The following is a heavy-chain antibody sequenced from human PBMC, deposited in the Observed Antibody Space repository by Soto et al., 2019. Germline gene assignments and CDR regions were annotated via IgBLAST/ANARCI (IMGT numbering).Heavy chain of an antibody. V-gene: IGHV4-39*01. CDR2: IYYSGST. CDR3: ARAHDFWGGRQQPIDS. J-gene: IGHJ4*02. CDR1: GGSISSSSYY. Sequence: SETLSLTCTVSGGSISSSSYYWGWIRQPPGKGLEWIGSIYYSGSTYYNPSLKSRVTISVDTSKNQFSLKLSSVTAADTAVYYCARAHDFWGGRQQPIDSWGQGTLVTVSS. D-gene: IGHD3-3*01.